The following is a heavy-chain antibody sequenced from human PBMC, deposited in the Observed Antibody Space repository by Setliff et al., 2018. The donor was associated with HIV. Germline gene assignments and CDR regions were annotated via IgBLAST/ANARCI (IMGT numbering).Heavy chain of an antibody. Sequence: ASVKVSCKASGYSFTTHDINWVRQSPGQGLEWMGWMNPDSGNTFYAQKFKGRVTMTRDTSTNTAYMDLSSLTSDDTAVYFCARGSMSMVMFILVSAFDIWGQGTLVTVSS. CDR2: MNPDSGNT. V-gene: IGHV1-8*02. D-gene: IGHD2-21*01. J-gene: IGHJ3*02. CDR3: ARGSMSMVMFILVSAFDI. CDR1: GYSFTTHD.